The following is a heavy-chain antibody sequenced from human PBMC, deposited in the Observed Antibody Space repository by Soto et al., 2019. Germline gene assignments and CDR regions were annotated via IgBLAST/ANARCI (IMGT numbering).Heavy chain of an antibody. D-gene: IGHD1-26*01. CDR3: ARFWDSGSRGNWFDH. Sequence: SETLSLTGTAGGGAFSSSSDYWGLSRQQPGKGLEWIGEIYHSASTNYNPSLKSRVTISVDKSKHHFSLKLSSVTAAHTALYYWARFWDSGSRGNWFDHWGQGTLVTVSS. V-gene: IGHV4-39*07. CDR2: IYHSAST. CDR1: GGAFSSSSDY. J-gene: IGHJ5*02.